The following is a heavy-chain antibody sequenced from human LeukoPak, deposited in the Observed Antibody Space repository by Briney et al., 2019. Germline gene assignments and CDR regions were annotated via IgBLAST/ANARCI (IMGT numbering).Heavy chain of an antibody. D-gene: IGHD3-22*01. CDR1: SFTFSTYG. Sequence: GGSLRLSCAASSFTFSTYGMHWVRQAPGKGLEWVAVIWYDGSNKYFADSVKGRFTISRDNSKNTLYLQMNNLRAEDTAVYHCARGSYDNSGVFDYWGQGTLVTVSS. V-gene: IGHV3-33*08. CDR2: IWYDGSNK. J-gene: IGHJ4*02. CDR3: ARGSYDNSGVFDY.